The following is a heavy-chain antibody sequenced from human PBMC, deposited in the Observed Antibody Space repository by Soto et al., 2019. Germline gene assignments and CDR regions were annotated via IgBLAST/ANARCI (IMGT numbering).Heavy chain of an antibody. CDR3: ARGTYYYDSSGFYYFDY. CDR2: IYYSGST. V-gene: IGHV4-31*03. CDR1: GGSISSGGYY. J-gene: IGHJ4*02. D-gene: IGHD3-22*01. Sequence: SETLSLTCTVSGGSISSGGYYWSWIRQHPGKGLEWIGYIYYSGSTYYNPSLKSRVTISVDTSKNQFSLKLSSVTAADTAVYYCARGTYYYDSSGFYYFDYWGQGTLVT.